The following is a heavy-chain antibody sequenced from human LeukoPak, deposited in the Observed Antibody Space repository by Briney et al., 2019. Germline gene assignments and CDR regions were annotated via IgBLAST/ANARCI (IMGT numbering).Heavy chain of an antibody. CDR2: MYYSGST. Sequence: PSQTLSLTCTVSDDSISSGSYYWSWIRQHPGEGLEWIGYMYYSGSTHYNPSLKSRVTISVDTSKNQFSLSLSSVTAADTAVYYCARVCRPDWGGYRAAFDFWGQGTLVTVSS. J-gene: IGHJ4*02. CDR3: ARVCRPDWGGYRAAFDF. V-gene: IGHV4-31*03. D-gene: IGHD3-16*02. CDR1: DDSISSGSYY.